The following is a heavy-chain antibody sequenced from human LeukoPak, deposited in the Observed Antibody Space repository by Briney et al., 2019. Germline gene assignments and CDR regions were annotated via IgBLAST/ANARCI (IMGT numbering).Heavy chain of an antibody. CDR3: ARGRDGYPGPIDY. V-gene: IGHV3-30*02. Sequence: GGSLRLSCAASGFTFSSYGMHWVRQAPGKGLEWVAFIRYDGSNKYYADSVKGRFTISRDNSKNTLYLQMNSLRAEDTAVYYCARGRDGYPGPIDYWGQGTLVTVSS. CDR1: GFTFSSYG. CDR2: IRYDGSNK. D-gene: IGHD5-24*01. J-gene: IGHJ4*02.